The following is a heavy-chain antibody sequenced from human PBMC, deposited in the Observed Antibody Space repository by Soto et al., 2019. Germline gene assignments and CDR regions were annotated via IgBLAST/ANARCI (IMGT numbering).Heavy chain of an antibody. D-gene: IGHD1-1*01. CDR1: GYTFSTYG. CDR2: VSPYNGNT. J-gene: IGHJ6*02. V-gene: IGHV1-18*01. Sequence: ASVKVSCKVFGYTFSTYGLSWVRQAPGQGLEWMGWVSPYNGNTYYAPGLQGRVTMTTDTSTNTAYMSLRSLRSDDTAIYYCVRGGILEANRPYYYYGLGVWGQATPVTVSS. CDR3: VRGGILEANRPYYYYGLGV.